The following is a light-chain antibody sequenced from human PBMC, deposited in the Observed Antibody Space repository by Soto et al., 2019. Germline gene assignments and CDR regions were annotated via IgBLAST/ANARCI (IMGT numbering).Light chain of an antibody. CDR2: GNN. CDR1: SSNIGIND. J-gene: IGLJ2*01. V-gene: IGLV1-44*01. Sequence: QTVVTQPPSASGTPGQRVTISCSGSSSNIGINDVYWYQQLPGAATKLVMHGNNQRPSGVPDRFSGSKSGTSASLAISGLQSDDEADYYCAAWDDNLIGVVFGGGTQLTVL. CDR3: AAWDDNLIGVV.